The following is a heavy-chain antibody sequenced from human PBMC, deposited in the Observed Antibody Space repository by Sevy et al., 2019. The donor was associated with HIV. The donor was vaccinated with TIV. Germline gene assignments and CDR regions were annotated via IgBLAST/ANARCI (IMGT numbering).Heavy chain of an antibody. CDR3: ARVGFNWNDVDY. J-gene: IGHJ4*02. CDR2: IYYSGST. D-gene: IGHD1-20*01. CDR1: GGSMNLYY. Sequence: SETLSLTCSVSGGSMNLYYWSWIRQPPGKGLEWFGFIYYSGSTNYNPSLKSRVTISVDPSENQFSLKLSSVTAADTAVYYCARVGFNWNDVDYWGQGTLVTVSS. V-gene: IGHV4-59*01.